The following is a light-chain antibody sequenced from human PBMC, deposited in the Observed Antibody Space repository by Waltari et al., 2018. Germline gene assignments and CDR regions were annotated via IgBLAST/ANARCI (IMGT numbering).Light chain of an antibody. Sequence: DTQMTQSPSSLSASVGDRVTITCRASQFVSNYLNWYQHKLGKAPKLLISAASRLQGGVPSRFSGSGSGTEFTLTISSLQPEDFATYYCQQTYTSPPEYTFGQGTKLEIK. V-gene: IGKV1-39*01. CDR3: QQTYTSPPEYT. CDR1: QFVSNY. CDR2: AAS. J-gene: IGKJ2*01.